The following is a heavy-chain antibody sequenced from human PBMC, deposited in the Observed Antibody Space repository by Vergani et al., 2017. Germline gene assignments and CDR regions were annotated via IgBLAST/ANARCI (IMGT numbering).Heavy chain of an antibody. V-gene: IGHV3-33*06. CDR2: IWYDGSNK. D-gene: IGHD3-9*01. Sequence: QVQLVESGGGVVQPGRSLRLSCAASGFTFSSYGMHWVRQAPGKGLEWVAVIWYDGSNKYYADSVKGRFTISRDNSKNTLYLQMNSLRAEDTAVYYCAKGGYYDILTGHFDYWGQGTLVTVSS. CDR3: AKGGYYDILTGHFDY. CDR1: GFTFSSYG. J-gene: IGHJ4*02.